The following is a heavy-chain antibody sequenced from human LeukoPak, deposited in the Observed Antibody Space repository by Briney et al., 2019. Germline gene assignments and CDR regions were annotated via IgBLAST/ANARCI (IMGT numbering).Heavy chain of an antibody. J-gene: IGHJ4*02. D-gene: IGHD6-19*01. CDR1: GFTFSSYA. CDR3: AKDRAIGVAAKVVDY. V-gene: IGHV3-30*02. CDR2: IRYDGSNK. Sequence: GGSLRLSCGAFGFTFSSYAMSWVRQAPGKGLEWVALIRYDGSNKYYADSVKGRFTISRDNSKNTLYLQMNSLRTEDTAVYYCAKDRAIGVAAKVVDYWGQGTLVTVSS.